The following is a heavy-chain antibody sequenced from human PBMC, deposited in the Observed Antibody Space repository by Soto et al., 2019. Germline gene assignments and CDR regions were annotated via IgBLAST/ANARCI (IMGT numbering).Heavy chain of an antibody. J-gene: IGHJ5*02. CDR2: IYWDDDK. CDR1: GFSLTTRGVG. CDR3: AHIPNYYQYVWFDP. Sequence: QITLKESGPTLVKPTQTLTLTCTFSGFSLTTRGVGVGWIRQPPGKALECLALIYWDDDKRYSPSLQSRPSITKDTSKNQVVLTMTNVDPVDTATYSSAHIPNYYQYVWFDPWGQGTLVSVSS. V-gene: IGHV2-5*02. D-gene: IGHD3-16*01.